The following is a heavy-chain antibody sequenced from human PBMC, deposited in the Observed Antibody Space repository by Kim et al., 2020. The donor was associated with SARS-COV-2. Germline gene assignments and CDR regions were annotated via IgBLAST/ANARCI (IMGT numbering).Heavy chain of an antibody. CDR2: LWYDGSNN. CDR3: ARTDSRDVFEDFDD. J-gene: IGHJ4*02. D-gene: IGHD3-22*01. V-gene: IGHV3-33*01. Sequence: WGSLRLSCAASGFTISSDGMHWVRQAPGKGLERVAVLWYDGSNNHYADPVKGRCTIVRDNSKNTLYLQMNRLRAADKAVDYCARTDSRDVFEDFDDWGQG. CDR1: GFTISSDG.